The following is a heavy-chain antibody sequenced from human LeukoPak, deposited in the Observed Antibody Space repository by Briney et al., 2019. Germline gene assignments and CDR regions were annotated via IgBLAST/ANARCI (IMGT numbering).Heavy chain of an antibody. V-gene: IGHV3-74*01. J-gene: IGHJ5*02. Sequence: GGSLRLSCAASGFTFSNYWMHWVRQAPGKGLVWVSRINSDGINTSYADSVKGRFTISRDNAKSTLNLQMNSLRAEDTAVYYCARDLGQYYDTSDNWFDPWGQGTLVTVSS. CDR2: INSDGINT. CDR3: ARDLGQYYDTSDNWFDP. D-gene: IGHD3-22*01. CDR1: GFTFSNYW.